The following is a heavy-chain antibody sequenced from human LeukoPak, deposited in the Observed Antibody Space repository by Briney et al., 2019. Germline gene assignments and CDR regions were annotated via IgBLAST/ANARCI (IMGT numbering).Heavy chain of an antibody. D-gene: IGHD3-10*01. CDR2: IYPADSDT. CDR1: GYSFTSYW. Sequence: GESLKISCKGPGYSFTSYWIGWVRQKPGKGLEWMGIIYPADSDTRYSPSFQGQVTISADKSTTTAYLQWSSLKASDTAIYYCAERGGSRSFYSLDHWGQGTPVTVSS. CDR3: AERGGSRSFYSLDH. V-gene: IGHV5-51*01. J-gene: IGHJ4*02.